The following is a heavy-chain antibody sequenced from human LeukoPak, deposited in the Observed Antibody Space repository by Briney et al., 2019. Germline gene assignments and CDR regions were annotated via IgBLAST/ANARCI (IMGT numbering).Heavy chain of an antibody. V-gene: IGHV3-53*01. CDR1: GFTDSSNY. J-gene: IGHJ4*02. CDR2: IYSGGST. Sequence: GGSLRLSCAASGFTDSSNYMSWVRQAPGKGLEWVSVIYSGGSTYYADSVKGRFTISRDNSKNTLYLQMNSLRAEDTAVYYCARITRYCSGGSCYRPFDYWGQGTLVTVSS. D-gene: IGHD2-15*01. CDR3: ARITRYCSGGSCYRPFDY.